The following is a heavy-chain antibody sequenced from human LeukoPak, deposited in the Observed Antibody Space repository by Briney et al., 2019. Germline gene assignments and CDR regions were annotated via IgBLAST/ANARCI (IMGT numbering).Heavy chain of an antibody. CDR2: IYTSGST. CDR3: ARHPLGYCSSTSCNYWYFDL. CDR1: GGSISSYY. Sequence: SETLSLTCTVSGGSISSYYWSWIRQPPGKGLEWIGYIYTSGSTNYNPPLKSRVTISVDTPKNQFSLKLSSVTAADTAVYYCARHPLGYCSSTSCNYWYFDLWGRGTLVTVSS. V-gene: IGHV4-4*09. J-gene: IGHJ2*01. D-gene: IGHD2-2*01.